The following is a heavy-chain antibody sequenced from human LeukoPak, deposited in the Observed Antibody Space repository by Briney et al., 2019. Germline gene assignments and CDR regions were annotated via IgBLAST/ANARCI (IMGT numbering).Heavy chain of an antibody. CDR1: GGSISSYY. V-gene: IGHV4-59*01. J-gene: IGHJ4*02. CDR2: IYSSGST. D-gene: IGHD7-27*01. CDR3: ARNAGDQIYFDY. Sequence: KPSETLSLTCTVSGGSISSYYWSWIRQPPGKGLGWIGYIYSSGSTNYNPSLKSRVTISVDTSKNQFSLKLSSVTAADTAVYYCARNAGDQIYFDYWGQGTLVTVSS.